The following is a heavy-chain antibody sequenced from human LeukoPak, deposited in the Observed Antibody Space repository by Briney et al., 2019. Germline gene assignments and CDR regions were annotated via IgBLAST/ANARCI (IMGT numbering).Heavy chain of an antibody. CDR1: GGSISSGPYY. CDR2: IYTSGST. V-gene: IGHV4-61*02. J-gene: IGHJ3*02. Sequence: SETLSLTCTVSGGSISSGPYYWGWIRQPPGKGLEWIGRIYTSGSTNYNPSLKSRVTMSVDTSKNQFSLKLSSVTAADTAVYYCAREPYYYDSSGYPTSDAFDIWGQGTMVTVSS. D-gene: IGHD3-22*01. CDR3: AREPYYYDSSGYPTSDAFDI.